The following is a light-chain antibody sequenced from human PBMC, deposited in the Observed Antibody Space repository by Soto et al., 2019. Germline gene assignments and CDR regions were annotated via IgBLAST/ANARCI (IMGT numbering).Light chain of an antibody. CDR2: DDS. CDR1: NIGSKS. CDR3: QVWDSSRDLVV. V-gene: IGLV3-21*02. Sequence: SYELTQPQSVSVAPGQTASITCGGSNIGSKSVNWYQQKPGQAPALVVSDDSDRPSVIPERFSGSNSGNTGTLTINKVEAGDEADYYCQVWDSSRDLVVLGGGTKLTVL. J-gene: IGLJ2*01.